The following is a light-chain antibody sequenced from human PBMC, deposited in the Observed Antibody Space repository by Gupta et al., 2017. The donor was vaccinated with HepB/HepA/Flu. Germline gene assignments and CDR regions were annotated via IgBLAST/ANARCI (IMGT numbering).Light chain of an antibody. CDR2: DDS. V-gene: IGLV3-21*03. Sequence: SYVLTQPPSVSVSPGKTARITCGGNNIGSKSVHWYQQKPGQAPVLVVYDDSDRPSGIPERFSGSNSGKTDTLTISRVEAGDEADYYCQASDSSSDYVVFGGGTKLTVL. CDR3: QASDSSSDYVV. CDR1: NIGSKS. J-gene: IGLJ2*01.